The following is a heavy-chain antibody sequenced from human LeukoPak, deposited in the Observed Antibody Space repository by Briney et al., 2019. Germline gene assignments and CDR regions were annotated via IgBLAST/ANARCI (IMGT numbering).Heavy chain of an antibody. D-gene: IGHD3-22*01. V-gene: IGHV1-69*05. CDR2: IIPIFATP. J-gene: IGHJ4*02. CDR3: ARSDSSGYTPHYRFDD. CDR1: GGTSRSYA. Sequence: SVKVSCKASGGTSRSYAINWVRQAPGQGLEWMGRIIPIFATPNYAQKFQGRVTITTDESTSTAYMELSSLRSEDTAVYYCARSDSSGYTPHYRFDDWGQGTLVSVSS.